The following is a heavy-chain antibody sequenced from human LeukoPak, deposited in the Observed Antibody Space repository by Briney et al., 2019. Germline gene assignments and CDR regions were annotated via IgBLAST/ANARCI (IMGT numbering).Heavy chain of an antibody. Sequence: GGSLRLSCAASGFTFSTYAMTWVRQAPGKGLVWVSRINTDGSSTSYADSVKGRFTISRDNAKNTLYLQMNSLRAEDTAVYYCAREPADYSSSWLTYFDYWGQGTLVTVSS. CDR2: INTDGSST. J-gene: IGHJ4*02. CDR3: AREPADYSSSWLTYFDY. V-gene: IGHV3-74*01. D-gene: IGHD6-13*01. CDR1: GFTFSTYA.